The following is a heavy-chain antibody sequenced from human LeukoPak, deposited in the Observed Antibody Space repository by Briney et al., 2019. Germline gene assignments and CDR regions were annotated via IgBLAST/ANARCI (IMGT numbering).Heavy chain of an antibody. CDR2: IYYSGSI. J-gene: IGHJ3*02. CDR1: GGSISGYY. CDR3: VRNTLGHYDAFDI. V-gene: IGHV4-59*01. D-gene: IGHD1/OR15-1a*01. Sequence: SETLSLTCTVSGGSISGYYWSWIRQPPGQGLKWIGYIYYSGSINYNSSLKSRVAISVDTSRNQFSLKLSSMTAADTAVYYCVRNTLGHYDAFDIWGQGTMVTVSS.